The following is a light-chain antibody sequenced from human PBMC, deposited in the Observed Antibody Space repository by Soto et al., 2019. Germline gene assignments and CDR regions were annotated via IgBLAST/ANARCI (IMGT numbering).Light chain of an antibody. V-gene: IGKV1-5*03. CDR3: RQYVSYPVT. J-gene: IGKJ4*01. CDR2: KAS. Sequence: DIQMTQSPSTLSASVGDRVTITCRASQSISNSLAWYQQKPGKAPNLLIYKASSLETGVPSRFSGSGSGTGFTLTISSLQPDDVATYYCRQYVSYPVTFGGGTKVEMK. CDR1: QSISNS.